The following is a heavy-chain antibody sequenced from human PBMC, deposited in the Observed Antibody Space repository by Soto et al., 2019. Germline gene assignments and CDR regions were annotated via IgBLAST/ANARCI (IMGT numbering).Heavy chain of an antibody. Sequence: PSETLSLTCTVSGGSVSSGSYYWSWIRQPPGKGLEWIGYIYYSGSTNYNPSLKSRVTISVDPSKNQFPLKLSSVTAADTAVYYCARDRDRIAGFDYWGQGTLVTVSS. D-gene: IGHD6-13*01. V-gene: IGHV4-61*01. CDR1: GGSVSSGSYY. J-gene: IGHJ4*02. CDR2: IYYSGST. CDR3: ARDRDRIAGFDY.